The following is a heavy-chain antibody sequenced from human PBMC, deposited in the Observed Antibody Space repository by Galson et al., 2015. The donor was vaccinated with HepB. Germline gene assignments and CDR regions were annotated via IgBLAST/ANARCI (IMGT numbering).Heavy chain of an antibody. CDR2: ISSRSITYI. V-gene: IGHV3-21*01. J-gene: IGHJ4*02. CDR1: GFTFSSYT. Sequence: SLRLSCAASGFTFSSYTMNWVRQAPGKGLEWVSSISSRSITYIYYADSVKGRFTISRDNAKNSLYLQMHSLRAEDTAVYYCVRDSLDGHKSFWGQGTLVTVSS. CDR3: VRDSLDGHKSF. D-gene: IGHD5-24*01.